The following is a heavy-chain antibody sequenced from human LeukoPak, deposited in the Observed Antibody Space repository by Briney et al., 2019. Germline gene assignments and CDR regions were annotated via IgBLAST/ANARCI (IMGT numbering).Heavy chain of an antibody. CDR1: GFTFSTYW. J-gene: IGHJ4*02. CDR3: VRGCGRASCPYFFDS. Sequence: GGSLRLSCAASGFTFSTYWMSWVRQAPGKGLEWVATIRQEGSEKHYVDSVKGRFPISRDNAKNSLYLQMNRLTVEDTAVYYCVRGCGRASCPYFFDSWGQGTLVTVS. CDR2: IRQEGSEK. V-gene: IGHV3-7*01. D-gene: IGHD2-2*01.